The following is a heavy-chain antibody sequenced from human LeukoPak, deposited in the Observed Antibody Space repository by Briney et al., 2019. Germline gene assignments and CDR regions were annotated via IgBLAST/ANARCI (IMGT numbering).Heavy chain of an antibody. J-gene: IGHJ4*02. CDR1: GFTFSSYW. CDR2: INSDGSST. D-gene: IGHD3-10*01. Sequence: GGSLRLSCAASGFTFSSYWMHWVRQAPGKGLVWVSRINSDGSSTSYADSVKGRFTISRDNAKNTLYLQMNSLRVEDTAVYYCARWSSWSGLTYWGQGTLVTVSS. V-gene: IGHV3-74*01. CDR3: ARWSSWSGLTY.